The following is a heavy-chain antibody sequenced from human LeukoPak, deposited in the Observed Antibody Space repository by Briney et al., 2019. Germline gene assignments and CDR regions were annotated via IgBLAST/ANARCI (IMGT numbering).Heavy chain of an antibody. D-gene: IGHD4-23*01. CDR1: GYSFTSYW. Sequence: GESLKISCKGSGYSFTSYWIGWVRQMPGKGLEWMGIIYPGDSDTRSSPSFQGQVTISADKSSNTAYLQCSSLKTSDTAMYYCARLGSNSLDYWGQGTLVTVSS. CDR2: IYPGDSDT. V-gene: IGHV5-51*01. CDR3: ARLGSNSLDY. J-gene: IGHJ4*02.